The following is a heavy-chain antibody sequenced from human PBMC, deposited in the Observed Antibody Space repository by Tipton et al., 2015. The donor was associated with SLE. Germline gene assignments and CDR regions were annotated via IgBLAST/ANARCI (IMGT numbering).Heavy chain of an antibody. CDR1: GGSISSYY. V-gene: IGHV4-59*12. CDR2: IYYSGST. CDR3: ARDGEDSYGFVYWFDP. J-gene: IGHJ5*02. Sequence: TLSLTCTVSGGSISSYYWSWIRQPPGKGLEWIGSIYYSGSTNYNPSLKSRVTISVDTSKNQFSLKLSSVTAADTAVYYCARDGEDSYGFVYWFDPWGQGTLVTVSS. D-gene: IGHD5-18*01.